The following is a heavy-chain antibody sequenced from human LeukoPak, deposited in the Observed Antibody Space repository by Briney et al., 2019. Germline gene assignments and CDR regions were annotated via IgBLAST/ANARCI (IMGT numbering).Heavy chain of an antibody. Sequence: PGGSLRLSCAASGFTFSDYYMNWIRQAPGKGMEWVSYISSSSSYTNYADSVKGRSTISRDNAKNSLYLQMNSLRAEDTAVYYCARGPESSLPSVDIVAYFDYWGQGTLVTVSS. J-gene: IGHJ4*02. V-gene: IGHV3-11*06. CDR3: ARGPESSLPSVDIVAYFDY. CDR1: GFTFSDYY. D-gene: IGHD5-12*01. CDR2: ISSSSSYT.